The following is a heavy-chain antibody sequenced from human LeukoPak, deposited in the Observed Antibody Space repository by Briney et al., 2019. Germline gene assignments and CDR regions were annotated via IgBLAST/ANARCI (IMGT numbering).Heavy chain of an antibody. D-gene: IGHD4-17*01. Sequence: ASVKVSCKASGCTFTGYYMHWVRQAPGQGLEWMGWINPNSGGTNYAQKFQGRVTMTRDTSISTAYMELSRLRSDDTAVYYCARTDYGDYVARYDYWGQGTLVTVSS. V-gene: IGHV1-2*02. CDR2: INPNSGGT. J-gene: IGHJ4*02. CDR3: ARTDYGDYVARYDY. CDR1: GCTFTGYY.